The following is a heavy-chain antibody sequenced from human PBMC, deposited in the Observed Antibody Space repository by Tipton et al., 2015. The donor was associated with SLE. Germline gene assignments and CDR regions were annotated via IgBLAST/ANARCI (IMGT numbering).Heavy chain of an antibody. CDR1: GRSVTTYY. D-gene: IGHD3-22*01. CDR3: ARRHFDTSGYFRGAFDI. Sequence: TLSLTCTVSGRSVTTYYWTWIRQPPGKGLEWIGFVNRNEGTKFKSSLRNRVTISLDTSRNQFSLNLNSVTAADTAVYYCARRHFDTSGYFRGAFDIWGQGKMVTVSS. J-gene: IGHJ3*02. V-gene: IGHV4-59*02. CDR2: VNRNEGT.